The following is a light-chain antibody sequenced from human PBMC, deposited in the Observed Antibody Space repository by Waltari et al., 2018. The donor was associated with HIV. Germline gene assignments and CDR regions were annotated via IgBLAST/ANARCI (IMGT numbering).Light chain of an antibody. CDR2: VNSDGSH. Sequence: QLVLTQSPSASASLGASVKLTCTLRSGQSTYGIAWHQQQPDKGPRYWMKVNSDGSHTKGDWIPDPFSGSSSGAERYLTISSLQSEDEAVYYCQTWGPGSGVFGRGTQLTVL. J-gene: IGLJ3*02. CDR3: QTWGPGSGV. V-gene: IGLV4-69*01. CDR1: SGQSTYG.